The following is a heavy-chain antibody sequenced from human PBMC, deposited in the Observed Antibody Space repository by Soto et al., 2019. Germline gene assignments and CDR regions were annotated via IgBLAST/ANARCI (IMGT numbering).Heavy chain of an antibody. J-gene: IGHJ4*02. CDR2: IRSNTDGGTA. Sequence: EVQLVESGGGLVKPGESLRVSCAASGFTFSNAWLDWVRQAPGKGLEWVGRIRSNTDGGTADYPAPMKSRFTISRNDSTNTVYLQSNSLKNEDTTVYFCTGWGVWCQGTLVTVSS. CDR3: TGWGV. V-gene: IGHV3-15*07. D-gene: IGHD3-16*01. CDR1: GFTFSNAW.